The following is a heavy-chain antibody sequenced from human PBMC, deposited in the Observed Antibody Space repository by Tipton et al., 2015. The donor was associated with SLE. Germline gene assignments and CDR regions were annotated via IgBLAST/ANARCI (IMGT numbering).Heavy chain of an antibody. V-gene: IGHV1-2*02. CDR3: ATTLTPVGPFDY. CDR1: GYTFTSYG. D-gene: IGHD2-2*01. CDR2: INPNNGGT. Sequence: QVQLVQSGPEVKKPGASVKVSCKASGYTFTSYGISWVRQAPGQGLEWMGWINPNNGGTSFPQKFLGRVTMTRDTSISTAYMELSRLSSDDTAVYYCATTLTPVGPFDYWGQGTLVTVSS. J-gene: IGHJ4*02.